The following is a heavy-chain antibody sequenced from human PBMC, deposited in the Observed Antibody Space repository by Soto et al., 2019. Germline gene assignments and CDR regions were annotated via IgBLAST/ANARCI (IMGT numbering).Heavy chain of an antibody. J-gene: IGHJ6*02. V-gene: IGHV3-74*01. CDR1: GFTFSSYW. CDR3: ARDCSGGSCYPGMDV. D-gene: IGHD2-15*01. Sequence: PGGSLRLSCAASGFTFSSYWMHWVRQAPGKGLVWVSRINSDGSSTNYADSVKGRFTISRDNAKNTLYLQMNSLRAEDTAVYFCARDCSGGSCYPGMDVWGQGTTVTVSS. CDR2: INSDGSST.